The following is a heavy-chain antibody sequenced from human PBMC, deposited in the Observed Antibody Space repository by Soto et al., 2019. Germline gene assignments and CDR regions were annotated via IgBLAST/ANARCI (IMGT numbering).Heavy chain of an antibody. D-gene: IGHD3-22*01. CDR1: GFSFSDYY. V-gene: IGHV3-11*06. CDR2: ISSTATYT. CDR3: ARARLVVEGRFDY. Sequence: QVQLVESGGGLVKPGGSLRLSCAASGFSFSDYYMNWIRQAPGKWLEWLSYISSTATYTNYADSGRGRFTFSRDSAKNSLYLAVNGLRAEDTAVYYCARARLVVEGRFDYWGQGTLVTVSS. J-gene: IGHJ4*02.